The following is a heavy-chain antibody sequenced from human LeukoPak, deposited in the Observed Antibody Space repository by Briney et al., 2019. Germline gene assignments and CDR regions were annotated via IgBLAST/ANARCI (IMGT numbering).Heavy chain of an antibody. J-gene: IGHJ4*02. CDR2: ISNDGSIT. Sequence: GGSLRLSCAASGFSFSSYGMHWVRQAPGKGLEWVAVISNDGSITKYGDSVKGRFTISRDNSKNTLYVQMNSLRTDDAAVYYCAKSKSPYPMDYIFDFWGQGTLVTVSS. CDR1: GFSFSSYG. D-gene: IGHD4-11*01. CDR3: AKSKSPYPMDYIFDF. V-gene: IGHV3-30*18.